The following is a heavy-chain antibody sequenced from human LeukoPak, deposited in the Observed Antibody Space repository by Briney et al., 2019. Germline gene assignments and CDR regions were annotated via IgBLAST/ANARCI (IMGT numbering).Heavy chain of an antibody. CDR3: ARAYSSGWHDWFDP. Sequence: GGSLRLSCAASRFAFSSYWMHWVRQAPGKGLVWVSRINIDGSNTTYANSVKGRFTISRDNAKNTLYLQMNSLRAEDTAVYYCARAYSSGWHDWFDPWGQGTLVTVSS. CDR2: INIDGSNT. CDR1: RFAFSSYW. D-gene: IGHD6-19*01. J-gene: IGHJ5*02. V-gene: IGHV3-74*01.